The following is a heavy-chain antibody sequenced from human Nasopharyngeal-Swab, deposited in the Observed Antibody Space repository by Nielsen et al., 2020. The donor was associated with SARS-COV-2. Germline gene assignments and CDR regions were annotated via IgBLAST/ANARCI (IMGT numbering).Heavy chain of an antibody. Sequence: GGSLRLSCAASGFTFSSYAMHWVRQAPGKGLEWVAVISYDGSNKYYVDSVKGRFTISRDNSKNTLSLQMNSLRAEDTAVYCCARGRGGSYFSYFEYWGQGTLVTVSS. D-gene: IGHD1-26*01. V-gene: IGHV3-30-3*01. CDR3: ARGRGGSYFSYFEY. J-gene: IGHJ4*02. CDR2: ISYDGSNK. CDR1: GFTFSSYA.